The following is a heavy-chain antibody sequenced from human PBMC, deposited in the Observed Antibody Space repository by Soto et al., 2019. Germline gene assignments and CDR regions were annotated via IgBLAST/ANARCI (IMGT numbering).Heavy chain of an antibody. Sequence: SETLSLTCAVYGGSFSGYYWSWIRQPPGKGLEWIGEINHSGSTNYNPSLKSRVTISVDTSKNQFSLKLSSVTAADTAVYYCARARAARDSGYGARADYRMDVWGQGRKVTVSS. J-gene: IGHJ6*02. D-gene: IGHD5-12*01. CDR3: ARARAARDSGYGARADYRMDV. CDR2: INHSGST. V-gene: IGHV4-34*01. CDR1: GGSFSGYY.